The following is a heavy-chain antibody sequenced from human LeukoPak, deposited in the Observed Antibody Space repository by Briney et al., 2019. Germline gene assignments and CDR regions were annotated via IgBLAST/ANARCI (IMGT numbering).Heavy chain of an antibody. CDR1: GYILTNYY. Sequence: ASVKVSCKASGYILTNYYIHWVRQAPGQGLEWMGLINPNGAYTTNAQKFEGGVTVTRDTSTSTVYMELSSLRSDDTAVYYCARDRDSSGRYYFDYWGQGSLVTVSS. J-gene: IGHJ4*02. D-gene: IGHD3-22*01. V-gene: IGHV1-46*01. CDR2: INPNGAYT. CDR3: ARDRDSSGRYYFDY.